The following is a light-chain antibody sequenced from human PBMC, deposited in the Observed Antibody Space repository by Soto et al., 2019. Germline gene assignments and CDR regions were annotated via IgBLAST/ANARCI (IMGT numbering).Light chain of an antibody. CDR3: QQRSNWPGLT. J-gene: IGKJ4*01. V-gene: IGKV3-11*01. Sequence: EIVLTQSPATLSLSPGERATLSCRASQSVSSYLAWYQQKPGQAPRLLIYDASNRATGIPARFSGSGSGTDLTLTISSLEPEDVAVYYCQQRSNWPGLTFGGGTKVEIK. CDR1: QSVSSY. CDR2: DAS.